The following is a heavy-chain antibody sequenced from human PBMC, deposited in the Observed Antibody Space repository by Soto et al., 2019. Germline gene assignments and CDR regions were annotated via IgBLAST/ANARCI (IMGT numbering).Heavy chain of an antibody. V-gene: IGHV2-5*02. CDR1: GFSLTTSGVG. Sequence: QITLKESGPTLVKPTQTLTLTCTFSGFSLTTSGVGVGWIRQPPGTALQWRAIIYWDYDKRYSPSLKRRRTNTKDTAKNQVVLTLTNMDPADTATYFCAHRTTTVTWWFDPWGQGTLVTVSS. D-gene: IGHD4-17*01. CDR3: AHRTTTVTWWFDP. J-gene: IGHJ5*02. CDR2: IYWDYDK.